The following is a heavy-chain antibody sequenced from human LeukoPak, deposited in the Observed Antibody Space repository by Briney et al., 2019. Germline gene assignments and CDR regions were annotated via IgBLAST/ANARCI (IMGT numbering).Heavy chain of an antibody. V-gene: IGHV3-21*01. Sequence: PGGSLRLSCAASGFTFSSYSMNWVRQAPGKGLEWVSSISSSSSYIYYADSVKGRFTISRDNAENSLYLQMNSLRAEDTAVYYCARHLSGITGYTYGRGIDYWGQGTLVTVSS. CDR1: GFTFSSYS. D-gene: IGHD5-18*01. CDR2: ISSSSSYI. J-gene: IGHJ4*02. CDR3: ARHLSGITGYTYGRGIDY.